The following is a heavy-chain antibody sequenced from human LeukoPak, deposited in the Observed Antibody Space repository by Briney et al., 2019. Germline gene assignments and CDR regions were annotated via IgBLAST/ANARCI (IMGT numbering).Heavy chain of an antibody. CDR3: ARSTYYDFWSGFHYYFDF. J-gene: IGHJ4*02. CDR1: GDSTSSGTYF. V-gene: IGHV4-39*07. Sequence: SETLSLSCTVSGDSTSSGTYFWAWIRQPPGKGLQWIGSIFYSGSTYYNPSLKSRVTISVDTSKNQFSLKLSSVTAADTAEYFCARSTYYDFWSGFHYYFDFWGQGTLVTVSS. D-gene: IGHD3-3*01. CDR2: IFYSGST.